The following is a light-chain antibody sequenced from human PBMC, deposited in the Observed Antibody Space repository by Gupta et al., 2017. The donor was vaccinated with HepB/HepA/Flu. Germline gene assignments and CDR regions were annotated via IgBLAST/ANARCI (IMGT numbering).Light chain of an antibody. V-gene: IGLV1-47*01. Sequence: QSVLTQPPSASGTPGQRVTISCSGSSSNIGSNYVYWYQQFPGTAPKLLIYRNNQRPSGVPDRFSGSKSGTSASLAISVLRSDDEADYYCATWDDSLSGYVFGNGTNVTVL. CDR1: SSNIGSNY. CDR3: ATWDDSLSGYV. J-gene: IGLJ1*01. CDR2: RNN.